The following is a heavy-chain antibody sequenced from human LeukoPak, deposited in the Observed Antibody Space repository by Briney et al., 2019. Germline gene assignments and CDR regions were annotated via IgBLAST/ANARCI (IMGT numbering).Heavy chain of an antibody. CDR3: ARESLKTSYGYPRAGYFDL. CDR1: GGSIGTTNYY. Sequence: SETLSLTCTVSGGSIGTTNYYWGWIRQSPGKGLEWFGCVYYSGSTYYNPSLKSRVTISVDTSQNQFSLQLTSVTAADTAVYYCARESLKTSYGYPRAGYFDLWGRGTLVTVSS. CDR2: VYYSGST. D-gene: IGHD5-18*01. V-gene: IGHV4-39*07. J-gene: IGHJ2*01.